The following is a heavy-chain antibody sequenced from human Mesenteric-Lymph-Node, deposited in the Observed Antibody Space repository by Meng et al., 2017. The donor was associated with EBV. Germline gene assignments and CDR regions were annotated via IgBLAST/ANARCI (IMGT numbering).Heavy chain of an antibody. CDR1: GYTFTNYG. D-gene: IGHD2-21*01. J-gene: IGHJ4*02. CDR3: ARVEVGITSGDY. V-gene: IGHV1-18*01. CDR2: INAYNGDT. Sequence: QAQLVQSGGGVKKPGASVKVSCKAAGYTFTNYGITWVRQAPGQGLEWVGWINAYNGDTNYAQTLQGRVTMTTDTSTSTAYMELRSLRSDDTAVYYCARVEVGITSGDYWGQGTLVTVFS.